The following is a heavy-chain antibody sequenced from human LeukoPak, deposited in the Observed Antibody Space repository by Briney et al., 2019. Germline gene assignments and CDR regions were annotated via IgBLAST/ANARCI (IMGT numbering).Heavy chain of an antibody. D-gene: IGHD5-18*01. CDR2: INTNTGDP. V-gene: IGHV7-4-1*02. Sequence: GASVKVSCKTSGYTFTTYAMNWVRQAPGQGLEWMGWINTNTGDPTYAQGFTGRFVFSLDTSVSTAYLQISSLKAEDTAVYYCAREAGYSYGHHYYYYMDVWGKGTTVTASS. J-gene: IGHJ6*03. CDR1: GYTFTTYA. CDR3: AREAGYSYGHHYYYYMDV.